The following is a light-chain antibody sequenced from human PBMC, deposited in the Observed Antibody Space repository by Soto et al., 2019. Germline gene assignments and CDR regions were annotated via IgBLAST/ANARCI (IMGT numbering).Light chain of an antibody. J-gene: IGLJ2*01. CDR3: QSYDSDFVV. V-gene: IGLV6-57*04. CDR2: ENN. CDR1: SGSIANNY. Sequence: NFMLTQPHSVSESPGKTLSISCTRSSGSIANNYVQWYQQRPGSAPTTVIYENNQRLSGVPDRFSGSTDGSSNSASLTISGLQTEDEADYYWQSYDSDFVVFGGATKLTVL.